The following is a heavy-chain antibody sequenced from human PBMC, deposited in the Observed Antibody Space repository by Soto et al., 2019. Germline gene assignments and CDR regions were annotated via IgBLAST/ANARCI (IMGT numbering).Heavy chain of an antibody. J-gene: IGHJ6*02. CDR3: ARDGDVRFLEWPTSYYGMDF. Sequence: EASLKVSCKASGYTFTGYYMHWVLQAPGQGLEWMGWINPNSGGTNYAQKFQGWVTMTRDTSISTAYMELSRLRSDDTAVYYCARDGDVRFLEWPTSYYGMDFWGQGTTVTVSS. CDR2: INPNSGGT. CDR1: GYTFTGYY. D-gene: IGHD3-3*01. V-gene: IGHV1-2*04.